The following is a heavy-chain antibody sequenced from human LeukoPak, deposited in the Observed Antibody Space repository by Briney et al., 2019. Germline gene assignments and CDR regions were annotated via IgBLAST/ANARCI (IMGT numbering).Heavy chain of an antibody. V-gene: IGHV1-2*02. Sequence: ASVKVSCKASGYTFTAHYMHWVRQAPGQGLEWMGWIHPNSGGTNYAQKFQGRVTMTRDTSISTAYMELSRLTSDDTAVYFCASVNYSDFSPVDYWGQGTLVTVSS. CDR3: ASVNYSDFSPVDY. CDR2: IHPNSGGT. J-gene: IGHJ4*02. D-gene: IGHD3-3*01. CDR1: GYTFTAHY.